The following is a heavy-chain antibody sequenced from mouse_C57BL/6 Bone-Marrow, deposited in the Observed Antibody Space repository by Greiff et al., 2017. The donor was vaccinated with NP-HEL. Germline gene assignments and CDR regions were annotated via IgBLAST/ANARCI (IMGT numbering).Heavy chain of an antibody. CDR2: ISYDGSN. V-gene: IGHV3-6*01. CDR3: AREGDYGNYVDY. Sequence: EVQLVESGPGLVKPSQSLSLTCSVTGYSITSGYYWNWIRQFPGNKLEWMGYISYDGSNNYNPSLKNRISITRDTSKNQFFLKLNSVTTEDTATYYCAREGDYGNYVDYWGQGTSVTVSS. J-gene: IGHJ4*01. CDR1: GYSITSGYY. D-gene: IGHD2-1*01.